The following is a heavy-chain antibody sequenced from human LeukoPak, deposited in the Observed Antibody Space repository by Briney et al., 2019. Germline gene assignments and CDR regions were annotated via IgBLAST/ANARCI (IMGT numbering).Heavy chain of an antibody. J-gene: IGHJ3*02. CDR3: ARHRMDYYGSGSYGAFDI. D-gene: IGHD3-10*01. CDR2: ISSSGSTI. V-gene: IGHV3-11*04. CDR1: GFTFSDYY. Sequence: GGSLRLSCAASGFTFSDYYMSWIRQAPGKGPEWVSYISSSGSTIYYADSVKGRFTISRDNAKNSLYLQMNSLRAEDTAVYYCARHRMDYYGSGSYGAFDIWGQGTMVTVSS.